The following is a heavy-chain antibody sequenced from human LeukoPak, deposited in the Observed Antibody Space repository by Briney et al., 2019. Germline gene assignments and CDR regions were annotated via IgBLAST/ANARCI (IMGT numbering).Heavy chain of an antibody. Sequence: PGRSLRLSCAASGFTFSSYAMHWVRQAPGKGLEWVAVISYDGSNKYYADSVKGRFTISRDNSKNTLYLQMNSLRAEDTAVYYCAREQQLVRPQEFDPWGQGTLVTVSS. V-gene: IGHV3-30-3*01. CDR3: AREQQLVRPQEFDP. J-gene: IGHJ5*02. D-gene: IGHD6-6*01. CDR1: GFTFSSYA. CDR2: ISYDGSNK.